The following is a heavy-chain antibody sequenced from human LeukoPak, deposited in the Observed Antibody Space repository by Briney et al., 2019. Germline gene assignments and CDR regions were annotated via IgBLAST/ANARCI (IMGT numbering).Heavy chain of an antibody. CDR1: GGSFSGYY. CDR3: ARPLGYCSSTSCPQSWFDP. Sequence: ASETLSLTCVVYGGSFSGYYWTWIRQPPGKGLEWIGEINHSGRTNYNPSLKSRVTISVDTSKNQFSLKLSSATAADTAVYYCARPLGYCSSTSCPQSWFDPWGQGTLVTVSS. CDR2: INHSGRT. D-gene: IGHD2-2*01. V-gene: IGHV4-34*01. J-gene: IGHJ5*02.